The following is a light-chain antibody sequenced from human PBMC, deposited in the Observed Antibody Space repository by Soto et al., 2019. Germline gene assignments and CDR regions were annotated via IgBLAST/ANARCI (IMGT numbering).Light chain of an antibody. J-gene: IGKJ1*01. V-gene: IGKV3-20*01. CDR2: GVS. CDR1: QSISRY. CDR3: EQCGSTPRT. Sequence: LSVTPTKRSTLSYMASQSISRYLAWYQQRPGQAPRLLIYGVSSWATGIPDRFSGSGSGTDFTLTISRLQPEDSAVYYCEQCGSTPRTFGQGTKVDIK.